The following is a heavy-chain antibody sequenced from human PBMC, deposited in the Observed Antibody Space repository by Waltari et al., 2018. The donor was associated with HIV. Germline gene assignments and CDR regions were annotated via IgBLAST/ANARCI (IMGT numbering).Heavy chain of an antibody. CDR2: ISYDGSNK. CDR1: AFTFSSYG. CDR3: AKERSYDSSGFDY. D-gene: IGHD3-22*01. Sequence: QVHLVESGGGVVRPGRSLRLSCAAYAFTFSSYGMHWVRQAPGKGLEWVAVISYDGSNKYYADSMKGRLTISIDNSKNTLYLQMNSLRAEDTAVYYCAKERSYDSSGFDYWGQGTLVTVSS. J-gene: IGHJ4*02. V-gene: IGHV3-30*18.